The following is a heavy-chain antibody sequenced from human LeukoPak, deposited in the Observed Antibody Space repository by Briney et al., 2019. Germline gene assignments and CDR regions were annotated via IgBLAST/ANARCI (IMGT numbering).Heavy chain of an antibody. V-gene: IGHV4-39*07. CDR3: AREYILTAYYGDY. J-gene: IGHJ4*02. D-gene: IGHD3-9*01. CDR2: IYYSGST. Sequence: SETLSLTCTVSGGSISSSSYYWGWIRQPPGKGLEWIGSIYYSGSTYYNPSLKSRVTISVDTSKNQFSLRLSSVTAADTAVYYCAREYILTAYYGDYWGQGTLVTVSS. CDR1: GGSISSSSYY.